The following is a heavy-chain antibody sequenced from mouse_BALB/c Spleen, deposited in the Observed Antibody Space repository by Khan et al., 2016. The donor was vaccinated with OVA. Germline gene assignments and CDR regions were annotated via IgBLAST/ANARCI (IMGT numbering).Heavy chain of an antibody. V-gene: IGHV1-9*01. CDR3: ARGVGTTYGMDY. CDR1: GYTFSSYW. Sequence: QVQLKQSGAELMKPGASVKISCKATGYTFSSYWIEWVKQRPGHGLEWIGEILPGSDNTNYNEKFKGKATFTADTYSNTAYMQLSSLTSEDSAVYYCARGVGTTYGMDYWGQGTSVTVSS. D-gene: IGHD4-1*01. J-gene: IGHJ4*01. CDR2: ILPGSDNT.